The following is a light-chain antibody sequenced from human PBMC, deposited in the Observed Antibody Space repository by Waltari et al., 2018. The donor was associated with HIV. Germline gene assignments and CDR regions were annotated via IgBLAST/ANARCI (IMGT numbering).Light chain of an antibody. Sequence: EIVLMQSPGILSLSPGARVTLSCRASQYVSSTSLAWYQQRPGQAPRLFIYGASNRATGIPDRFSGGGSGTDFTLTISSLEPEDSAVYFCQQYGDSPLTFGPGTKVEVK. J-gene: IGKJ3*01. CDR2: GAS. V-gene: IGKV3-20*01. CDR1: QYVSSTS. CDR3: QQYGDSPLT.